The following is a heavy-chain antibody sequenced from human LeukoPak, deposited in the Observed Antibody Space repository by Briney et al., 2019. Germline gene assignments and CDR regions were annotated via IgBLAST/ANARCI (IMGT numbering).Heavy chain of an antibody. CDR1: GGSFSGYY. Sequence: SETLSLTCAVYGGSFSGYYWSWIRQPPGKGLEWIGEINHSGSTNYNPSLTGRVSISIDASRNQFSLILTSVTAADTAVYYCARGRVDTAMVDAFDIWGQGTMVTVSS. V-gene: IGHV4-34*01. CDR3: ARGRVDTAMVDAFDI. CDR2: INHSGST. D-gene: IGHD5-18*01. J-gene: IGHJ3*02.